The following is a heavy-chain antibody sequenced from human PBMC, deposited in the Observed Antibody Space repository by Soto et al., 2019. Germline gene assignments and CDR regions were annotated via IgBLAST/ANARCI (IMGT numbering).Heavy chain of an antibody. J-gene: IGHJ5*02. CDR1: GGSISSYY. CDR2: IYYSGST. Sequence: PSETLSLTCTVSGGSISSYYWSWIRQPPGKGLEWIGYIYYSGSTNYNPSLKSRVTISVDTSKNQFSLKLSSVTAADTAVYYCARDSSHIAARYWFDPWGQGTLVTVSS. V-gene: IGHV4-59*01. CDR3: ARDSSHIAARYWFDP. D-gene: IGHD6-6*01.